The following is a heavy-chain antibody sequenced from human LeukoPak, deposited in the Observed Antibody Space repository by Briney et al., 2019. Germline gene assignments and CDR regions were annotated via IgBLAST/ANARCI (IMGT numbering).Heavy chain of an antibody. D-gene: IGHD1-7*01. CDR1: GYSTTVNH. V-gene: IGHV1-2*02. Sequence: ASVMVSCKASGYSTTVNHIHWVRQAPGQGLEWMGFINPDSDYTESTQKFQGRLTMTRDTSSNTVYMELSGLTSDDTAIYYCVREIWHYAFWGQGTLVTVSS. CDR2: INPDSDYT. J-gene: IGHJ4*02. CDR3: VREIWHYAF.